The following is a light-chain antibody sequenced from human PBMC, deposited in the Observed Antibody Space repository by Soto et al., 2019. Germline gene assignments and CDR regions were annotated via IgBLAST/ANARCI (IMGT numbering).Light chain of an antibody. CDR2: SNN. J-gene: IGLJ3*02. Sequence: QAVVTQPPSASGTPGQRVTISCSGSSSNIGGNTVNWYQQFPGTAPKLVIYSNNQRPSGVPDRFSGSKSGTSASLAISGLQSEDEADYYCAAWDDNLKGWVFAGGTKLTVL. CDR1: SSNIGGNT. V-gene: IGLV1-44*01. CDR3: AAWDDNLKGWV.